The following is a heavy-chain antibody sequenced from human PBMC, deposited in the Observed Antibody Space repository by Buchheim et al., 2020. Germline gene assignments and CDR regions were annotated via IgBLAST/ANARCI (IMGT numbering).Heavy chain of an antibody. CDR1: GFTFTSYW. D-gene: IGHD5-24*01. J-gene: IGHJ4*02. CDR2: INQDGTVT. CDR3: ARALVGDGYSSGY. V-gene: IGHV3-7*01. Sequence: EVQLVESGGGLVQPGGSLRLSCAASGFTFTSYWMSWVRQAPGKGLEWVANINQDGTVTDYVDSVKGRFTISRDNAKDSLFLQMNSLRAEDTAVYYCARALVGDGYSSGYWGQGTL.